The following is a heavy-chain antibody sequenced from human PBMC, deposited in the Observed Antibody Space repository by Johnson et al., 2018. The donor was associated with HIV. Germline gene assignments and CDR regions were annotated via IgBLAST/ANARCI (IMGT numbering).Heavy chain of an antibody. D-gene: IGHD3-3*01. Sequence: QVQLVESGGGVVQPGRSLRLSCATSGFAFSSYAVHWVRQAPGKGLEWVAVISYDGSNKYFADSVKGRFTISRDNLNNTLYLQMNSLRTEDTAVYYCARGRTQFLEGGAVDIWGQGTMVTVSS. V-gene: IGHV3-30-3*01. CDR3: ARGRTQFLEGGAVDI. J-gene: IGHJ3*02. CDR1: GFAFSSYA. CDR2: ISYDGSNK.